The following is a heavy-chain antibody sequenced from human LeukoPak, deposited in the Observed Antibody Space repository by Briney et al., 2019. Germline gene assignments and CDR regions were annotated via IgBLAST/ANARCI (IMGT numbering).Heavy chain of an antibody. CDR2: INHSGST. CDR1: GYSISSGYY. Sequence: SVTLSLTCTVSGYSISSGYYWSWIRQLPGKGLEWIGEINHSGSTNYNPSLKSRVTISVDTSKNQFSLKLSSVTAADTAVYYCARLLHYYGSGSYYDYWGQGTLVTVSS. J-gene: IGHJ4*02. V-gene: IGHV4-38-2*02. CDR3: ARLLHYYGSGSYYDY. D-gene: IGHD3-10*01.